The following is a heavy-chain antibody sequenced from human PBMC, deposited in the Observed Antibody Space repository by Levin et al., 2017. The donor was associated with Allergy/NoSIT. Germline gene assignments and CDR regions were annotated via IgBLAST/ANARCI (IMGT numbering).Heavy chain of an antibody. D-gene: IGHD6-13*01. CDR3: ARDRVIPAAANQYYYYGMDV. J-gene: IGHJ6*02. V-gene: IGHV4-59*01. CDR2: IYYSGST. Sequence: SQTLSLTCSVSGGSISSYYWSWIRQPPGKGLEWIGHIYYSGSTKYNPSLKSRITISVDTSKNQFSLKLSSVTAADTAVYFCARDRVIPAAANQYYYYGMDVWGQGTTVTV. CDR1: GGSISSYY.